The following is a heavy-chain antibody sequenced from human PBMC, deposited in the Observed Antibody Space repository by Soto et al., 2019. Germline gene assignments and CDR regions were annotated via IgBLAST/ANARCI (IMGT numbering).Heavy chain of an antibody. CDR1: GGSITNYY. CDR3: ARHGFGSLHGLVDV. V-gene: IGHV4-59*08. J-gene: IGHJ6*02. CDR2: IQYSGYS. D-gene: IGHD3-10*01. Sequence: QVQLQESGPGLVKPSETLSLTCTVSGGSITNYYCSWFRQPPGKGLEWIGNIQYSGYSAYHLSLRRRVTLAMDTSKTQSSLMLASVTATNTAVYYCARHGFGSLHGLVDVWGQGTTVIVSS.